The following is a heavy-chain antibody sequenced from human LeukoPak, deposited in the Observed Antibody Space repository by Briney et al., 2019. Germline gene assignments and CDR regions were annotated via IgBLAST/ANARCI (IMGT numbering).Heavy chain of an antibody. V-gene: IGHV3-21*01. J-gene: IGHJ4*02. D-gene: IGHD3-16*01. CDR2: ISSGSTYI. Sequence: PGGSLRLSCAASGFTFSTYGMSWVRQAPGKGLEWVSFISSGSTYIYYADSVKGRFTISRDNAKNSLYLQMNSLRAEDTAVYYCARDHYDKGYFDYWGQGTLVTVSS. CDR1: GFTFSTYG. CDR3: ARDHYDKGYFDY.